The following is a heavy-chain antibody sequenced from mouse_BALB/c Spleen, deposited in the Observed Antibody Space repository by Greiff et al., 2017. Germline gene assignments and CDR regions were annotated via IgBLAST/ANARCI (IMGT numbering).Heavy chain of an antibody. Sequence: EVQGVESGGGLVQPGGSRKLSCAASGFTFSSFGMHWVRQAPEKGLEWVAYISSGSSTIYYADTVKGRFTISRDNPKNTLFLQMTSLRSEDTAMYYCARDYDGFDYWGQGTTLTVSS. CDR3: ARDYDGFDY. D-gene: IGHD2-4*01. J-gene: IGHJ2*01. CDR1: GFTFSSFG. V-gene: IGHV5-17*02. CDR2: ISSGSSTI.